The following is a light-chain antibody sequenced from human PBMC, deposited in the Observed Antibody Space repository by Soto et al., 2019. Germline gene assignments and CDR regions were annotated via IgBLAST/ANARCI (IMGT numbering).Light chain of an antibody. CDR1: QSVSSSY. CDR3: QRYGSSLYT. J-gene: IGKJ2*01. CDR2: GTS. Sequence: EIVLTQSPGTRPLSPGGKATLSSRASQSVSSSYLAWYQQKPGQAPRLLIYGTSSRATGIPDKFSGSGSGTDFTLTINRLEPEDSAVYYCQRYGSSLYTFGQGTKVDIK. V-gene: IGKV3-20*01.